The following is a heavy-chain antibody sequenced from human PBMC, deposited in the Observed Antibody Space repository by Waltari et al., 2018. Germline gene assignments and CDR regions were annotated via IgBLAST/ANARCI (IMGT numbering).Heavy chain of an antibody. Sequence: QVQLQESGQGLVKPSGTLSITCAVSGDSISGNYWWSWVRQSPEKGLEWIGQVHHSGKPHYNPSLQSRVTISVDKPKNQFSLNLNSVTAADTAVYYCAGDRAIGLFFDYWGRGTLVTVSS. CDR2: VHHSGKP. J-gene: IGHJ4*02. CDR3: AGDRAIGLFFDY. D-gene: IGHD2-2*01. CDR1: GDSISGNYW. V-gene: IGHV4-4*02.